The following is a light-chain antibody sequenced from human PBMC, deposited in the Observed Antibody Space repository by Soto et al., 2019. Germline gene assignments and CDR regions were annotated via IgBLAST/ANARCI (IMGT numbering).Light chain of an antibody. CDR1: SSDVGGYNY. V-gene: IGLV2-14*03. J-gene: IGLJ1*01. CDR3: GSYASSSTRV. Sequence: QSALTQPASVSGSPGQSITISCTGTSSDVGGYNYVSWYQQHPGKAPKLMIYDVSKRPSGVSDRFSGSKSGNTASLTISGLQAEDEADYYCGSYASSSTRVFGTGNKVTVL. CDR2: DVS.